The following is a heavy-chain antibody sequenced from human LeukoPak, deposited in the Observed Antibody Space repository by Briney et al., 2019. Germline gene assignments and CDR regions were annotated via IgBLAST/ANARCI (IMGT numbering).Heavy chain of an antibody. CDR2: ISSSGSTI. V-gene: IGHV3-11*01. J-gene: IGHJ6*02. CDR1: GFTFSDYY. Sequence: GGSLRLSCAASGFTFSDYYMSWIRQAPGKGLEWVSYISSSGSTIYYADSVKGRFTISRDNAKNSLYLQMNSLRAEDTAVYYCARASRLVPAALYYYGMAVWGQGTTVTVSS. D-gene: IGHD2-2*01. CDR3: ARASRLVPAALYYYGMAV.